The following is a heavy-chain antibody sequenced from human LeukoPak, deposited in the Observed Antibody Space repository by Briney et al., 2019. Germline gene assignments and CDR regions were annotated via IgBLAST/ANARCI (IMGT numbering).Heavy chain of an antibody. J-gene: IGHJ4*02. Sequence: GGSLRLSCAASGFIFSSHWMHWVRQAPEKGLVWVSRINTDGSSTDYADSVKGRFTISRDNAKNTVYLQMNSPRAEDTAVYYCARETSDFWSGYFDYWGQGTLVTVSS. D-gene: IGHD3-3*01. V-gene: IGHV3-74*01. CDR3: ARETSDFWSGYFDY. CDR2: INTDGSST. CDR1: GFIFSSHW.